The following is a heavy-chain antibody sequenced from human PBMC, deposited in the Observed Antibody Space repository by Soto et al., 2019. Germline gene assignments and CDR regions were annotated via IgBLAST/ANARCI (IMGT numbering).Heavy chain of an antibody. CDR1: GYTFTSYA. CDR2: INAGNGNT. J-gene: IGHJ4*02. Sequence: ASVKVSCKASGYTFTSYAMHWVRQAPGQRLEWMGWINAGNGNTKYSQKFQGRVTITRDTSASTAYMGLSSLRSEDTALYYCARVNSFSTRRIAAAGWNPYDYWGQGTLVTVSS. V-gene: IGHV1-3*01. CDR3: ARVNSFSTRRIAAAGWNPYDY. D-gene: IGHD6-13*01.